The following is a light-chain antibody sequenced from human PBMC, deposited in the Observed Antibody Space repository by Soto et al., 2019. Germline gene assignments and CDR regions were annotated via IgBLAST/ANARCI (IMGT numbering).Light chain of an antibody. CDR1: QSISSY. J-gene: IGKJ5*01. V-gene: IGKV1-39*01. CDR3: QQSYSTSIT. CDR2: AAS. Sequence: DIQMTQSPSSLSASVGDRVTITCRASQSISSYLNWYQQKPGKAPKLLIYAASSLQSGVPSRFSGSGSGTDFTLTISSLQPEDFATYYCQQSYSTSITLGQGTRLETK.